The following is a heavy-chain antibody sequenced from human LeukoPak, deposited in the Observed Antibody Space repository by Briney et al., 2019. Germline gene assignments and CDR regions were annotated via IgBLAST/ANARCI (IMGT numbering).Heavy chain of an antibody. J-gene: IGHJ4*02. CDR3: ARDGIVMVYEGKTDY. CDR2: ISSSSSYI. Sequence: PGGSLRLSCAASGFTFSSLSMNWVPQDPGKGLEWVSSISSSSSYIYYADSVKGRFTIPRDNAKNSLYVQMQSLRAGDTAVYYCARDGIVMVYEGKTDYWGQGTLVTVSS. CDR1: GFTFSSLS. D-gene: IGHD2-8*01. V-gene: IGHV3-21*01.